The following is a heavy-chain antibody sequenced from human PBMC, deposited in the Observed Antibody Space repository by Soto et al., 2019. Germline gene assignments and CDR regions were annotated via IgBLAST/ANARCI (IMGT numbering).Heavy chain of an antibody. D-gene: IGHD6-13*01. V-gene: IGHV4-59*01. CDR3: ARDRRSSSWYRYTHFHDAFDI. CDR1: GGSISSYY. J-gene: IGHJ3*02. Sequence: SETLSLTCTVSGGSISSYYWSWIRQPPGKGLEWIGYIYYSGSTNYNPSLKSRVTISVDTSKNQFSLKLSSVTAADTAVYYCARDRRSSSWYRYTHFHDAFDIWGQGTMVTVSS. CDR2: IYYSGST.